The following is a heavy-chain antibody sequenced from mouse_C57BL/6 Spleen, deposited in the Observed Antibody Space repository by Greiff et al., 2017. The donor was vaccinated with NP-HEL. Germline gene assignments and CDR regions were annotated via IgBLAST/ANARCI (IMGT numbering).Heavy chain of an antibody. J-gene: IGHJ1*03. D-gene: IGHD1-1*01. CDR2: IDPEDGGT. CDR3: ANLYYGSSRYFDV. CDR1: GFNIKDYY. V-gene: IGHV14-2*01. Sequence: VQLQQSGAELVKPGASVTLSCTASGFNIKDYYMHWVKQRTEQGLEWIGRIDPEDGGTKYDQKLQGKATITADTYSNTAYLQLSSLTSEDTAVYYCANLYYGSSRYFDVWGTGTTVTVSS.